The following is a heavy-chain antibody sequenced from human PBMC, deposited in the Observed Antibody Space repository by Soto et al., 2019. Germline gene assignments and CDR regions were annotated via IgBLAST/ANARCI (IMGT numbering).Heavy chain of an antibody. J-gene: IGHJ4*02. CDR2: ISWNSGSI. D-gene: IGHD3-3*01. CDR3: AKDTNDFWSGYYMFDY. Sequence: QTGGSLRLSCAASGFTFDDYAMHWVRQAPGKGLEWVSGISWNSGSIGYADSVKGRFTISRDNAKNSLYLQMNSRRAEDTALYYCAKDTNDFWSGYYMFDYWGQGTLVTVSA. CDR1: GFTFDDYA. V-gene: IGHV3-9*01.